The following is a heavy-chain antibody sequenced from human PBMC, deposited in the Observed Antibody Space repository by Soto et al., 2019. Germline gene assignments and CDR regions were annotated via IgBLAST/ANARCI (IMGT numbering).Heavy chain of an antibody. CDR3: ARYSSGYYFNAENWFDP. J-gene: IGHJ5*02. V-gene: IGHV3-48*01. CDR1: GFTFSSYS. Sequence: PGGSLRLSCAASGFTFSSYSMNWVRQAPGKGLEWVSSISSSSTIYYADSVKGRFTISRDNAKKSLYLQMNSLRAEDTAVYYCARYSSGYYFNAENWFDPWGQGTLVTVSS. CDR2: ISSSSTI. D-gene: IGHD3-22*01.